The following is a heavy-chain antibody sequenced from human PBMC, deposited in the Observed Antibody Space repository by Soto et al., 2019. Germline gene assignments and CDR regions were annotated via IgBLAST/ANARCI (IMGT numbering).Heavy chain of an antibody. D-gene: IGHD3-16*01. V-gene: IGHV3-23*01. J-gene: IGHJ6*02. CDR3: ARPHLDRPTYYGLDV. Sequence: EVRLLESGGGLVQPGGSLRLSCAASGFTFSNYAMTWVRQAPGKGLEWVSGLNGSGGSTSSADSVKGRFAISRDNSKNTLYLQMNSLRDGDTAVYYCARPHLDRPTYYGLDVWGQGTTVTVSS. CDR1: GFTFSNYA. CDR2: LNGSGGST.